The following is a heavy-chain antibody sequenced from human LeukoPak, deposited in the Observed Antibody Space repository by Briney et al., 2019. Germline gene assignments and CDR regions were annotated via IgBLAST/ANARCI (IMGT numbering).Heavy chain of an antibody. V-gene: IGHV3-21*01. J-gene: IGHJ5*02. CDR1: GFTFSDYN. CDR2: ISSTYGYI. Sequence: GGSLRLSCAASGFTFSDYNMNWVRQAPGKGLEWVSSISSTYGYIYQADSVKGRFTISRDNAKNSLYLQMNGLRVEDTGVYYCARQRGYCSGGSCRGWFDPWGQGTLVTLSS. CDR3: ARQRGYCSGGSCRGWFDP. D-gene: IGHD2-15*01.